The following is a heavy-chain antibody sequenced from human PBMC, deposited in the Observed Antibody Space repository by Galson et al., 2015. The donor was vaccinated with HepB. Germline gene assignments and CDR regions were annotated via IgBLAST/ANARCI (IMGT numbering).Heavy chain of an antibody. J-gene: IGHJ3*02. Sequence: QSGAEVKKPGESLKISCKGSGYSFTSYWIGWVRQMPGKGLEWMGIIYPGDSDTRYSPSFQGQVTISADKSISTAYLQWSSLKASDTAMYYCARQGRYCSGGSCYPSNAFDIWGQGTMVTVSS. V-gene: IGHV5-51*01. CDR3: ARQGRYCSGGSCYPSNAFDI. CDR2: IYPGDSDT. D-gene: IGHD2-15*01. CDR1: GYSFTSYW.